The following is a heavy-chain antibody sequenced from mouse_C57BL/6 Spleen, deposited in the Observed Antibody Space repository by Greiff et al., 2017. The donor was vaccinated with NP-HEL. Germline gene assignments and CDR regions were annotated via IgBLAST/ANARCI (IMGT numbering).Heavy chain of an antibody. CDR1: GFTFSDYG. CDR3: ASQDFEV. D-gene: IGHD3-2*02. CDR2: ISRGSSTI. J-gene: IGHJ1*03. V-gene: IGHV5-17*01. Sequence: EVQVVESGGGLVKPGGSLKLSCAASGFTFSDYGMHWVRQAPEKGLEWVAYISRGSSTIYYADTVKGRFTISRDNTKNTLFLQMTILRSGDTAMYYCASQDFEVWGTGTTVTVAS.